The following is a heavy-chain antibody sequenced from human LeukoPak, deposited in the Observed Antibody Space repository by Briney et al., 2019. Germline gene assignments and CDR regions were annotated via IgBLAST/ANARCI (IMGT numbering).Heavy chain of an antibody. D-gene: IGHD3-22*01. V-gene: IGHV7-4-1*02. CDR3: ARPYYYDSSNYAAGFDY. CDR2: INTKTGNP. CDR1: GYTFSSYA. Sequence: ASVKVSCKASGYTFSSYAMSWVRQAPGQGLEWMGWINTKTGNPTYAQGFTGRFVFSLDTSVSTAYLQISSLKAEDTAVYYCARPYYYDSSNYAAGFDYWGQGSLVTVSS. J-gene: IGHJ4*02.